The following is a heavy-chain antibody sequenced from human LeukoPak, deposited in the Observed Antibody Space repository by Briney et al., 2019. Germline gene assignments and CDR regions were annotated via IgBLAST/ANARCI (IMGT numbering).Heavy chain of an antibody. J-gene: IGHJ4*02. D-gene: IGHD5-12*01. V-gene: IGHV4-39*01. CDR1: GGSISSSSYY. CDR3: ATHAGYSGYPSDY. CDR2: IYYSGST. Sequence: KPSETLSLTCTVSGGSISSSSYYWGWIRQPPGKGLEWIGSIYYSGSTYYNPSLKSRVTISVDTSKNQFSLKLSSVTAADTAVYYCATHAGYSGYPSDYWGQGTLVSVSS.